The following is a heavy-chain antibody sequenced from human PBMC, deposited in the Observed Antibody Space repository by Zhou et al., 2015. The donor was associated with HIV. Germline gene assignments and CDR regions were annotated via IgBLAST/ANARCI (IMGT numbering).Heavy chain of an antibody. CDR2: IIPIFGTA. CDR1: GGTFSSYA. D-gene: IGHD3-22*01. J-gene: IGHJ3*02. V-gene: IGHV1-69*01. Sequence: QVQLVQSGAEVKKPGSSVKVSCKASGGTFSSYAISWVRQAPGQGLEWMGGIIPIFGTANYAQKFQGRVTITADESTSTAYMELRSLRSDDTAVYYCARDWTYDSSGYDAFDIWGQGTMVTVSS. CDR3: ARDWTYDSSGYDAFDI.